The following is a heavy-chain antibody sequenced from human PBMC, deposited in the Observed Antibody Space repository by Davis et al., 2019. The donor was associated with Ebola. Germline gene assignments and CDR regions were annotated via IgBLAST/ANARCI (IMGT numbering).Heavy chain of an antibody. CDR2: IYYSGST. Sequence: MPSETLSLTCTVSGGSISSGGYYWSWIRQHPGKGLEWIGYIYYSGSTYYNPSLKSRVTISVDTSKNKFSLKLSSVTAADTAVYYCARVFVPTGLYYDSSEWYFDYWGQGTLVTVSS. CDR1: GGSISSGGYY. CDR3: ARVFVPTGLYYDSSEWYFDY. V-gene: IGHV4-31*03. D-gene: IGHD3-22*01. J-gene: IGHJ4*02.